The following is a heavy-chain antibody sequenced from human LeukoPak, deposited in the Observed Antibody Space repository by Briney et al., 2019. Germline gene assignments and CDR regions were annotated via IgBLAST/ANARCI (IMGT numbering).Heavy chain of an antibody. CDR1: GYTFTGYY. CDR3: GGSWNDAFDI. D-gene: IGHD6-13*01. CDR2: INPNSGGT. J-gene: IGHJ3*02. Sequence: ASVKVSFKSSGYTFTGYYMHWVRQAPGQGLEWMGWINPNSGGTNYARKFQGRVTMTRDTSISTAYMELSRLRSDDTAVYYCGGSWNDAFDIWGQGAMVTVSS. V-gene: IGHV1-2*02.